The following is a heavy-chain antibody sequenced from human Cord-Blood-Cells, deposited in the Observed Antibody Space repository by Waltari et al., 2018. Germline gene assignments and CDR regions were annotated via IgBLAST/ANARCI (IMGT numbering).Heavy chain of an antibody. CDR1: GFTFSSYG. Sequence: QVQLVESGGGVVQHGRSLRLSCAASGFTFSSYGMNWVRQALGKGLEGVGWCAVISYDGSNKYYADAVKGRFTISRDNSKNTLYLQMNSLRSEDTAVYYCAKGGLRFLEWLLYYFDYWGQGTLVTVSS. J-gene: IGHJ4*02. D-gene: IGHD3-3*01. CDR3: AKGGLRFLEWLLYYFDY. V-gene: IGHV3-30*18. CDR2: ISYDGSNK.